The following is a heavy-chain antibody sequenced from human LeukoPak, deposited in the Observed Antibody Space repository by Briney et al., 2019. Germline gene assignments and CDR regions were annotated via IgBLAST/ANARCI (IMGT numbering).Heavy chain of an antibody. V-gene: IGHV4-59*08. D-gene: IGHD2-15*01. J-gene: IGHJ3*01. CDR1: GGSMTNSY. CDR2: IYFTGST. CDR3: ARRRQVSYYSPYAFDL. Sequence: PSETLSLTCTVSGGSMTNSYWGWIRQPPGKGLEWLGYIYFTGSTNSNPSLKSRVTISLDTSKNQLSLRLTSVTAADTAVYYCARRRQVSYYSPYAFDLWGQGTVVTVSS.